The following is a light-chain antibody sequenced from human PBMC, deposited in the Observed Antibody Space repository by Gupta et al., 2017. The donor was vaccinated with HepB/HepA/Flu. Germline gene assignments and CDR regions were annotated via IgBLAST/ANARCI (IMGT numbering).Light chain of an antibody. CDR1: HSVISSY. Sequence: EIVLTQSPGTLSLSPGERATLSCRASHSVISSYLAWYQKKPGQSPRLLLYGTSTRATGIPDRCSGIGSGTDFTLTSIRLEPEDFSVYYCQQYGSSPFGGGTKVEIK. CDR2: GTS. CDR3: QQYGSSP. J-gene: IGKJ4*01. V-gene: IGKV3-20*01.